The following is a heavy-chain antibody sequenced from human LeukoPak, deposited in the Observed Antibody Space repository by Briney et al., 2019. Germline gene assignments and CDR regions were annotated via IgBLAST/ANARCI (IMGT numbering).Heavy chain of an antibody. V-gene: IGHV7-4-1*02. Sequence: GASVKVSCKASGYTFTSYAMNWVRQAPGQGLEWMGWINTNTGNPTYAQGFTGRFVFPLDTSVSTAYLQISSLKAEDTAVYYCASQIAVAGNPSDDAFDIWGQGTMVTVSS. J-gene: IGHJ3*02. CDR2: INTNTGNP. CDR1: GYTFTSYA. CDR3: ASQIAVAGNPSDDAFDI. D-gene: IGHD6-19*01.